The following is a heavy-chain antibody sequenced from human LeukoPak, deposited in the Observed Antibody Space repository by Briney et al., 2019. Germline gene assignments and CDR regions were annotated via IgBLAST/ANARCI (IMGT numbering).Heavy chain of an antibody. CDR3: AKDMKAVADDYGMDV. Sequence: GGSLRLSFAASGFTFDDYTMHWVRQAPGKGLGWVSLISWDGGRTDYADSVKGRFTISRDNNKNSLYLQMNSLRSEDTALYYCAKDMKAVADDYGMDVWGRGTTVTVSS. V-gene: IGHV3-43*01. D-gene: IGHD6-19*01. J-gene: IGHJ6*02. CDR1: GFTFDDYT. CDR2: ISWDGGRT.